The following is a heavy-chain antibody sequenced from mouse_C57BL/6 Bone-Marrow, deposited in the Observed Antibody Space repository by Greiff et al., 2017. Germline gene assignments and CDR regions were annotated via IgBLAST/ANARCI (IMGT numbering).Heavy chain of an antibody. CDR1: GFNIKDDY. Sequence: EVKLMESGAELVRPGASVKLSCTASGFNIKDDYIHWVKQRPEQGLEWIGWIDPEIGDTEYASKFPGKAPITSDTSSNPAYLQLSSLTSEDTAVYYCSSFDGNYFDFWGQGTPLTVAS. CDR3: SSFDGNYFDF. V-gene: IGHV14-4*01. J-gene: IGHJ2*01. CDR2: IDPEIGDT. D-gene: IGHD2-3*01.